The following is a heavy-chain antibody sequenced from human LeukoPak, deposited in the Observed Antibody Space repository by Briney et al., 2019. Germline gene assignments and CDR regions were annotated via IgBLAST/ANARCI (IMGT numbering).Heavy chain of an antibody. Sequence: QTGGSLRLSCAASGFTFSNNAMTWVRQAPGKGLEWVSAISGSGGSTYYADSVKGRFTISRDNAKNSLYLQMNSLRAEDTAVYYCAREYYWQYYFDYWGQGTLVTVSS. D-gene: IGHD2/OR15-2a*01. CDR2: ISGSGGST. CDR1: GFTFSNNA. CDR3: AREYYWQYYFDY. V-gene: IGHV3-23*01. J-gene: IGHJ4*02.